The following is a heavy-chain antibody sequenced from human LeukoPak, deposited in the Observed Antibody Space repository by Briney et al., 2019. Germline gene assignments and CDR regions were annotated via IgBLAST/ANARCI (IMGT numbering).Heavy chain of an antibody. CDR3: ARGSRDDFWSGYYDH. D-gene: IGHD3-3*01. CDR2: IYYSGST. Sequence: SETLSLTCTVSGGSISSYYWSWIRQPPGKGLEWIGYIYYSGSTNYNPSPKSRVTISVDTSKNRFSLKLSSVTAADTAVYYCARGSRDDFWSGYYDHWGQGTLVTVSS. CDR1: GGSISSYY. V-gene: IGHV4-59*01. J-gene: IGHJ4*02.